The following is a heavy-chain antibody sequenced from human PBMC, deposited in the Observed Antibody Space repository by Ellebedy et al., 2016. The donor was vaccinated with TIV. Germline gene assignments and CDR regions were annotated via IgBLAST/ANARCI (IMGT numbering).Heavy chain of an antibody. CDR3: ARGRRFSASFHPMMSTFEV. D-gene: IGHD3-10*01. J-gene: IGHJ3*01. Sequence: GSLRLXXTVHGGSFLGYYWSWIRQSPGKGLQWIGEINPSGGTNYTTSLKSRLTMSIDTSKRQISLNLNSATAADTAVYYCARGRRFSASFHPMMSTFEVWGQGTTVIVSS. V-gene: IGHV4-34*01. CDR2: INPSGGT. CDR1: GGSFLGYY.